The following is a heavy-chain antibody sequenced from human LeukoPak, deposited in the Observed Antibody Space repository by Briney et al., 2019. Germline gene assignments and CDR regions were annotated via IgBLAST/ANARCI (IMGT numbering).Heavy chain of an antibody. Sequence: SETLSLTCTVSGGSISSSSYYWGWIRQPPGKGLEWIGSIYYSGSTYYNPSLKSRVTISVDTSMNQFSLKLSSVTAADTAVYYCARTLRFSREFDYWGQGTLVTVSS. D-gene: IGHD3-3*01. J-gene: IGHJ4*02. CDR1: GGSISSSSYY. V-gene: IGHV4-39*01. CDR3: ARTLRFSREFDY. CDR2: IYYSGST.